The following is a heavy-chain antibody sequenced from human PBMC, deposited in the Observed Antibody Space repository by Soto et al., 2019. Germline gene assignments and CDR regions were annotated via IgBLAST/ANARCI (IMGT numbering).Heavy chain of an antibody. CDR2: IYHSGGP. CDR1: AGSISSGDY. CDR3: ARTKYYYDTTAYIFDY. J-gene: IGHJ4*02. V-gene: IGHV4-30-4*01. Sequence: PSETLSLTCTLSAGSISSGDYWSWIRQPPGKGLEWLGYIYHSGGPYYNPSLNSRATMSVDTSQNQFSLKLSSVSAADTAVYYRARTKYYYDTTAYIFDYWGQGALVTVSS. D-gene: IGHD3-22*01.